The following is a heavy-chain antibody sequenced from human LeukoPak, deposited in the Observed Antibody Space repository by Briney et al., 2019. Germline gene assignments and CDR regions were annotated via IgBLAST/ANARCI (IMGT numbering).Heavy chain of an antibody. D-gene: IGHD3-22*01. J-gene: IGHJ3*02. CDR1: GFTFTTYA. Sequence: GGSLRLSCAASGFTFTTYAMSWVRQAPGKGLEWVSAISGSGGSTYYADSVKGRFTISRDNSKNTLYLQMNSLRAEDTAVYYCAKDRAATMIVEDAFDIWGQGTMVTVSS. V-gene: IGHV3-23*01. CDR2: ISGSGGST. CDR3: AKDRAATMIVEDAFDI.